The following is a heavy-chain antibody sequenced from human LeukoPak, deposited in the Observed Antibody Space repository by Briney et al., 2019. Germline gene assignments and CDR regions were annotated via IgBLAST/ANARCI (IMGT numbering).Heavy chain of an antibody. CDR1: GGTFSSYT. CDR3: ARGALRVGNYYNCSGSLWWLDP. CDR2: IIPSLGIA. J-gene: IGHJ5*02. V-gene: IGHV1-69*02. D-gene: IGHD3-22*01. Sequence: ASGKVSCKASGGTFSSYTISWVRQAPGQGLEWMGRIIPSLGIANYAQKFQGRVTITADKSTSTAYMELSSLRSEETAVYYCARGALRVGNYYNCSGSLWWLDPWGGRPLVTVSS.